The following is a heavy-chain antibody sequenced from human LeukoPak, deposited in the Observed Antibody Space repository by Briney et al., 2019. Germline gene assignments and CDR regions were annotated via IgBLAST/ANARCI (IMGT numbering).Heavy chain of an antibody. CDR3: ARNRGDPSYFDY. J-gene: IGHJ4*02. D-gene: IGHD4-17*01. Sequence: GGSLRLSCSASGFTFNGYSMNWVRQAPGKGLEWVSSISTSSSYIYYADSVKGRFTISRNNPKNSLYLQMNSLRAEDTAVYYCARNRGDPSYFDYWGQGTLVTVSS. CDR2: ISTSSSYI. V-gene: IGHV3-21*01. CDR1: GFTFNGYS.